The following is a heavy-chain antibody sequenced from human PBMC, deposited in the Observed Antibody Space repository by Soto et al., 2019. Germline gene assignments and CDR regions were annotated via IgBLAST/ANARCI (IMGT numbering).Heavy chain of an antibody. CDR3: AHRVLRTVFGLVTTTAIYFDF. J-gene: IGHJ4*02. CDR2: IYWDDDK. Sequence: QITLNESGPTVVRPTETLPLTCRFSGFSLTTSGVGVGWIRQSPGKAPEGLALIYWDDDKRYSASLKSRLTITKDTSKNQVVLTVSDLDTTDTATYYCAHRVLRTVFGLVTTTAIYFDFWGQGTPVAVSS. V-gene: IGHV2-5*02. D-gene: IGHD3-3*01. CDR1: GFSLTTSGVG.